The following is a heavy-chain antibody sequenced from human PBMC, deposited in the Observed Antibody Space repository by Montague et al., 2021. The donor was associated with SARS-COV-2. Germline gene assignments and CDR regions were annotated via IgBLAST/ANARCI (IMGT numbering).Heavy chain of an antibody. CDR2: INHSGST. D-gene: IGHD3-3*01. J-gene: IGHJ3*02. V-gene: IGHV4-34*01. Sequence: SETLSLTCAVYGGSFSGYYWSWIRQPPGKGLEWIGEINHSGSTNYNPSLKSRVTISMDTSKNQFSLRLSSVTAADTAVYYCGRHSGRDTIFGVVIIFDAFDIWGQGTMVTVSS. CDR1: GGSFSGYY. CDR3: GRHSGRDTIFGVVIIFDAFDI.